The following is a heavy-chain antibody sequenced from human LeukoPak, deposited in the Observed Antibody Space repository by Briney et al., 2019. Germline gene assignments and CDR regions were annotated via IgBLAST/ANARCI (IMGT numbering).Heavy chain of an antibody. CDR3: ARDRGPFGY. CDR2: IYYRGST. CDR1: GGSISSSY. J-gene: IGHJ4*02. Sequence: SETLSLTCSVSGGSISSSYWSWIRQSPGKGLEWIGYIYYRGSTHHNPSLKSRVTMSVDTSKNQFSLRLSSVTAADTAVYYCARDRGPFGYWGQGTLVTVSS. D-gene: IGHD3-10*01. V-gene: IGHV4-59*01.